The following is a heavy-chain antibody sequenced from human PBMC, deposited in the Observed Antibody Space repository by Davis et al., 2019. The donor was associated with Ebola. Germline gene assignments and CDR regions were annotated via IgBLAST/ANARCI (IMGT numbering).Heavy chain of an antibody. D-gene: IGHD3-9*01. CDR1: GGTFSSYA. J-gene: IGHJ6*02. CDR2: IIPIFGTA. V-gene: IGHV1-69*13. Sequence: SVKVSCKASGGTFSSYAISWVRQAPGQGLEWMGGIIPIFGTANYAQKFQGRVTITADETTSTAYMELRNVRADDTAVDYCARDRGTYYDIVTGPHTGLYGMDVWGQGTTVTVSS. CDR3: ARDRGTYYDIVTGPHTGLYGMDV.